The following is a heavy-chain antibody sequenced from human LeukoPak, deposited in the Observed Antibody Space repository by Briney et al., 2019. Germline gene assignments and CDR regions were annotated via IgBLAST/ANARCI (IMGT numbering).Heavy chain of an antibody. Sequence: ASVKVSCKASGYTFTSYYIHWVRQAPGQGLEWMGIINPSGGSTSHAQKFQGRVTMTRDMSTSTVYMELSSLRSEDTAVYYCARAYSTSPRNGFDFWGQGTMVTVSS. D-gene: IGHD6-6*01. J-gene: IGHJ3*01. CDR1: GYTFTSYY. CDR2: INPSGGST. CDR3: ARAYSTSPRNGFDF. V-gene: IGHV1-46*01.